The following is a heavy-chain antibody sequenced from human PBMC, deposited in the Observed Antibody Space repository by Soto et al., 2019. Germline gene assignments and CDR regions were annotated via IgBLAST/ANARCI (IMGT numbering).Heavy chain of an antibody. CDR2: IKQDGSEK. J-gene: IGHJ6*02. CDR1: GFTFSSYW. V-gene: IGHV3-7*05. CDR3: ARTSMVRGVITAYYYYGMDV. D-gene: IGHD3-10*01. Sequence: PGGSLRLSCAASGFTFSSYWMSWVRQAPGKGLEWVANIKQDGSEKYHVDSVKGRFTISRDNAKNSLYLQMNSLRAEDTAVYYCARTSMVRGVITAYYYYGMDVWGQGTTVTVSS.